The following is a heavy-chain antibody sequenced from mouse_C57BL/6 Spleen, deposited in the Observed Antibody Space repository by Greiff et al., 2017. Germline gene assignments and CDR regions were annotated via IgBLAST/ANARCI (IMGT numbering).Heavy chain of an antibody. CDR1: GFTFSSYA. J-gene: IGHJ3*01. D-gene: IGHD1-1*01. CDR2: ISSGGDYI. V-gene: IGHV5-9-1*02. Sequence: EVHLVESGEGLVKPGGSLKLSCAASGFTFSSYAMSWVRQTPEKRLEWVAYISSGGDYIYYADTVKGRFTISRDNARNTLYLQMSRLKSEDTAMYYCTRDYYGGAWFAYWGQGTLVTVSA. CDR3: TRDYYGGAWFAY.